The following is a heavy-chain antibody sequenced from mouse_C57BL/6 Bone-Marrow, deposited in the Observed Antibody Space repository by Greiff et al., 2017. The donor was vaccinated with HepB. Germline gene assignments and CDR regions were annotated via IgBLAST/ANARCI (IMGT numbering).Heavy chain of an antibody. CDR3: ASPIYDDYDGAWFAY. CDR1: GFTFSDYG. D-gene: IGHD2-4*01. Sequence: EVQLVESGGGLVKPGGSLKLSCAASGFTFSDYGMHWVRQAPEKGLEWVAYISSGSSTIYYADTVKGRFTISRDNAKNTLFLKMTSLRSEDTAMYYCASPIYDDYDGAWFAYWGQGTLVTVSA. V-gene: IGHV5-17*01. J-gene: IGHJ3*01. CDR2: ISSGSSTI.